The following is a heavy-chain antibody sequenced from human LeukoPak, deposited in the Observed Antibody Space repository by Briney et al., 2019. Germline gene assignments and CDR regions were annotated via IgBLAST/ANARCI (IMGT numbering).Heavy chain of an antibody. V-gene: IGHV3-53*01. CDR1: GFTFSSYA. Sequence: GGSLRLSCAASGFTFSSYAMSWVRQAPGKGLEWVSVIYSGGSTYYADSVKGRFTISRDNSKNTLYLQMNSLRAEDTAVYYCARDFGAGDYYYYMDVWGKGTTVTVSS. CDR2: IYSGGST. J-gene: IGHJ6*03. D-gene: IGHD3-3*01. CDR3: ARDFGAGDYYYYMDV.